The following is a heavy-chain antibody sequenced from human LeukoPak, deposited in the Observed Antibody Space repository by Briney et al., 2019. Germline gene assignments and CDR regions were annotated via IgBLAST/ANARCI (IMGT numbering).Heavy chain of an antibody. Sequence: GGSLRLSCAASGFTFSSYWMHWVRHAPGKGLVWVSRINSDGSSTSYADSVKGRFTISRDNAKNTLYLQMNSLRAEDTAVYYCVRGSGSYFFDYWGQGTLVTVSS. CDR2: INSDGSST. J-gene: IGHJ4*02. V-gene: IGHV3-74*01. CDR3: VRGSGSYFFDY. D-gene: IGHD1-26*01. CDR1: GFTFSSYW.